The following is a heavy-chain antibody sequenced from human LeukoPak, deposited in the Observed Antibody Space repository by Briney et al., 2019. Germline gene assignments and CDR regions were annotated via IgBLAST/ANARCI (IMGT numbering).Heavy chain of an antibody. Sequence: PGGSLRLARAASGFTFGNAWMNWVRQAPGKGLEWVGRIKTKQDGGTTDYATPVKGRFTISRDDSRNTLYLQMNSLRTDDKAIYYCTAIREYCDSAGCYSPYFYYYMDVWGKGTTVAVSS. J-gene: IGHJ6*03. CDR1: GFTFGNAW. V-gene: IGHV3-15*01. CDR3: TAIREYCDSAGCYSPYFYYYMDV. CDR2: IKTKQDGGTT. D-gene: IGHD2-15*01.